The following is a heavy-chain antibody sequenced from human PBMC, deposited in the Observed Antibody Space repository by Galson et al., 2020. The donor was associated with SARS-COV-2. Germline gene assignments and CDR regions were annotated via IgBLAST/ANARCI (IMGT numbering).Heavy chain of an antibody. V-gene: IGHV1-2*02. CDR3: ARGPPGYFDFLTSYQGWFDP. CDR1: GYTFTGYY. CDR2: INPNSGGT. D-gene: IGHD3-9*01. Sequence: GESLKISCKASGYTFTGYYMHWVRQAPGKGHEWMGWINPNSGGTNYAQKFQGRVTMTRDTSISTAYVELSRLRSDDTGVYYCARGPPGYFDFLTSYQGWFDPWGQGTLVTVSS. J-gene: IGHJ5*02.